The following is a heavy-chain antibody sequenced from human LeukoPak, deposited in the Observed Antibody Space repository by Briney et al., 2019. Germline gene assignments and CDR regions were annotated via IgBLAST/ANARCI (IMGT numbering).Heavy chain of an antibody. V-gene: IGHV1-2*02. D-gene: IGHD3-22*01. CDR1: GYTFTGYY. Sequence: ASVKVSCKASGYTFTGYYMHWVRQAPGRGLEWMGWINPNSGGTNYAQKFQGRVTMTRDTSISTAYMELSRLRSDDTAVYYCARVWISDSSGYFWFDPWGQGTLVTVSS. CDR3: ARVWISDSSGYFWFDP. J-gene: IGHJ5*02. CDR2: INPNSGGT.